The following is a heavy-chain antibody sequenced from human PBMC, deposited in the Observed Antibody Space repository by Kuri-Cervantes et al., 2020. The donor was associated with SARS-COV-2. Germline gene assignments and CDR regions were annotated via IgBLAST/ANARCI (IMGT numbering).Heavy chain of an antibody. V-gene: IGHV3-74*01. Sequence: LSLTCAASGFTFSSYWMRWVRQAPGKGLVWVSRINSDGSSTSYADSVKGRFTISRDNAKNTLYLQMNSLRAEDTAVYYCARDLTLGYCSGGSCYYYYYGMDVWGQGTTVTVSS. CDR1: GFTFSSYW. CDR3: ARDLTLGYCSGGSCYYYYYGMDV. CDR2: INSDGSST. J-gene: IGHJ6*02. D-gene: IGHD2-15*01.